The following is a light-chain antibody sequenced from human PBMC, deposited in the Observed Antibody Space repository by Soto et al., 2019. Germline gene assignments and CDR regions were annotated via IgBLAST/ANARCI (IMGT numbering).Light chain of an antibody. CDR2: NVD. J-gene: IGLJ1*01. CDR3: YV. V-gene: IGLV2-11*01. Sequence: QSALIQPPSVSGSPGQSVTISCTGTSSDVWSYDYVSWYRQHPGTVPKPMIYNVDTQPSGVPGRFSGSKSGDTASMTISGLRAEDEADFPSYVFETGTKVT. CDR1: SSDVWSYDY.